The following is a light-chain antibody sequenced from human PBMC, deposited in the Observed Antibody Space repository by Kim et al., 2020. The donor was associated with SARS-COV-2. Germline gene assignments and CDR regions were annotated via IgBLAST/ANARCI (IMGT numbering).Light chain of an antibody. Sequence: WTPGERATLSCRASQSVSSSYLDWCQQKPGQAPRLLIHGASSRATGIPDRFSGSGSGTDFSLTISRLEPEDFAVYYCQQYGNSPRTFGQGTKLEIK. V-gene: IGKV3-20*01. CDR1: QSVSSSY. CDR2: GAS. J-gene: IGKJ2*01. CDR3: QQYGNSPRT.